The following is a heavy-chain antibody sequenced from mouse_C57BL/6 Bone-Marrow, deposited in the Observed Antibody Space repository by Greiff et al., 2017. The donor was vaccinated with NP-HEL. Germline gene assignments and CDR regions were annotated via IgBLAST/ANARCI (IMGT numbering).Heavy chain of an antibody. Sequence: EVQLQQSGPELVKPGASVMISCKASGYSFTGYYMNWVKQSPEKSLEWIGEINPSTGGTTYNQKFKAKATLTVDKSSSTAYMQLKSLTSEDSAVYYCASGVYYGSSYGYFDVWGTGTTVTVSS. CDR3: ASGVYYGSSYGYFDV. CDR1: GYSFTGYY. CDR2: INPSTGGT. V-gene: IGHV1-42*01. J-gene: IGHJ1*03. D-gene: IGHD1-1*01.